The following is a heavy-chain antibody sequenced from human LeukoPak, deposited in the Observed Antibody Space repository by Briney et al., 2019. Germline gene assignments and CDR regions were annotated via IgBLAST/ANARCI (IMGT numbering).Heavy chain of an antibody. CDR3: ARAGGSESFDI. V-gene: IGHV3-33*01. J-gene: IGHJ3*02. CDR2: IYYDGYNR. CDR1: GFTFSIDG. Sequence: GGSLRLSCAASGFTFSIDGLHWVRQAPGKGLEWVAMIYYDGYNRYYGDSVKGRFTISRDNSKNMMYLQMDSLSPEDTAVYYCARAGGSESFDIGGPGTMVTVSS. D-gene: IGHD3-10*01.